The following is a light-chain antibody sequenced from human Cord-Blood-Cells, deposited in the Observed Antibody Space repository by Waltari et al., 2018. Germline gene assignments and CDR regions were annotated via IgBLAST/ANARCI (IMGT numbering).Light chain of an antibody. V-gene: IGLV1-47*01. CDR3: AAWDDSLSGRV. Sequence: QSVLTQPPSASGTPGQRVTISCSGRSSNIGSNYVYWYQQLPGTAPKLLIYRNNQRPSGGPDRFSGSKSGTSASLAISGLRSEDEADYYCAAWDDSLSGRVFGGGTKLTVL. CDR1: SSNIGSNY. J-gene: IGLJ3*02. CDR2: RNN.